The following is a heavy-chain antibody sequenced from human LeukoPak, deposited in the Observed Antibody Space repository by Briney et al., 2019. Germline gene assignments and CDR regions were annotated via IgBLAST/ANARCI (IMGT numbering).Heavy chain of an antibody. CDR2: IIPIFGTA. V-gene: IGHV1-69*05. J-gene: IGHJ4*02. CDR1: GGTFSSYA. D-gene: IGHD3-22*01. CDR3: ARATDYYDSSGSIIGVDY. Sequence: SVKVSCKASGGTFSSYAISWVRQAPGQGLEWMGRIIPIFGTANYAQKFQGRVKITTDESTSTAYMELSSLRSEDTAVYYCARATDYYDSSGSIIGVDYWGQGTLVTVSS.